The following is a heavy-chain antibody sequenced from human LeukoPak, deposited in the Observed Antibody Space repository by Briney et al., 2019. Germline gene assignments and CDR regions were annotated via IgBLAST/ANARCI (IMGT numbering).Heavy chain of an antibody. CDR1: GGSISDYY. D-gene: IGHD3-10*01. CDR2: IDTSGNT. J-gene: IGHJ6*03. Sequence: SETLSLTCTVSGGSISDYYWSWIRQPAGKGLEWVGRIDTSGNTNYNPSLKSRVTMSLDTSKNLFSLEVMSVTAADTAVYYCARAASGDAVYYYGSGRRYYYSYMDVWGKGTTVIVSS. CDR3: ARAASGDAVYYYGSGRRYYYSYMDV. V-gene: IGHV4-4*07.